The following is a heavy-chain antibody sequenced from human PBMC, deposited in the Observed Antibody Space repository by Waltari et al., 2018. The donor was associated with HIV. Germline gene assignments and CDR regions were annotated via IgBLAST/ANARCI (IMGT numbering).Heavy chain of an antibody. CDR3: ARGARGVPAAIKGWFDP. D-gene: IGHD2-2*01. CDR2: INPNSGGT. Sequence: QVQLVQSGAEVKKPGASVKVSCKASGYTFTGYYMHWVRQAPGQGLEWMGWINPNSGGTNYAQKFQGRVTMTRDTSISTAYMELSRLRSDDTAVYYCARGARGVPAAIKGWFDPWDQGTLVTVSS. J-gene: IGHJ5*02. V-gene: IGHV1-2*02. CDR1: GYTFTGYY.